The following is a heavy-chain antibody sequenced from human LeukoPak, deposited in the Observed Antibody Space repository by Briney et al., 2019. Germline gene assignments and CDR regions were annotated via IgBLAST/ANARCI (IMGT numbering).Heavy chain of an antibody. V-gene: IGHV4-30-4*01. Sequence: PSETLSLTCTVSGGSISSGDYYWSWTRQPPGKGLEWVGYIYSSGRTYYSPSLMSRVTISIDTSKNQFSLKLSSVTDADTAVYYCARGRFYGPADYWGQGTLLTVSS. CDR3: ARGRFYGPADY. J-gene: IGHJ4*02. CDR1: GGSISSGDYY. D-gene: IGHD2/OR15-2a*01. CDR2: IYSSGRT.